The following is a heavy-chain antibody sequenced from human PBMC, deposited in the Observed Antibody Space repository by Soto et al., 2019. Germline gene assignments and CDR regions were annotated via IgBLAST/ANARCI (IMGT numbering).Heavy chain of an antibody. D-gene: IGHD3-22*01. V-gene: IGHV4-38-2*01. CDR2: IYHSGST. CDR1: GYSISSGYY. Sequence: AXATLSLTCAVSGYSISSGYYWCWIRQPPGKGLEWIGTIYHSGSTYYNPSLKSRVTISVDTSKNQFSLKLNSVTAADTAVYYCAKSKGEDSSGYYSRYYYYGMDVWGQGTTVTVSS. CDR3: AKSKGEDSSGYYSRYYYYGMDV. J-gene: IGHJ6*02.